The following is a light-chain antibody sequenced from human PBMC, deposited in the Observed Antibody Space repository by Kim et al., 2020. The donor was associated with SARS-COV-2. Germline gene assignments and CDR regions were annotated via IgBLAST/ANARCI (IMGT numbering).Light chain of an antibody. CDR3: QSYDTTDWV. CDR2: ENN. CDR1: SGSIASNY. Sequence: GKTIIISCTRSSGSIASNYVQWYQQRPGSSPNAVIYENNQRPSGVPDRVSGSIDRSSNSASLIISGLKTEDEADYYCQSYDTTDWVFGGGTQLTVL. J-gene: IGLJ3*02. V-gene: IGLV6-57*01.